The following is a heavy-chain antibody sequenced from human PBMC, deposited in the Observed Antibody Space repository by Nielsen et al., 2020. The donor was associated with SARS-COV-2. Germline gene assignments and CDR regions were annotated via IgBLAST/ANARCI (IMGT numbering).Heavy chain of an antibody. V-gene: IGHV3-33*08. CDR3: AKGNDYGGSTFDI. D-gene: IGHD4-23*01. Sequence: GGSLRLSCTASGFTFSSYAMSWVRQAPGKGLEWVAAIWFDGSKTDYADSVKGRFTISRDNSKNTLYLQMNSLRAEDTALYYCAKGNDYGGSTFDIWGQGTMVTVSS. CDR1: GFTFSSYA. CDR2: IWFDGSKT. J-gene: IGHJ3*02.